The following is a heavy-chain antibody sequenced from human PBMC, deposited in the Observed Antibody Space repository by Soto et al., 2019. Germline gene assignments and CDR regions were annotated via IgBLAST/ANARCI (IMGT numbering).Heavy chain of an antibody. J-gene: IGHJ3*01. CDR1: GFIFSDHY. V-gene: IGHV3-72*01. Sequence: QPGGSLRLSCAVSGFIFSDHYMDWVRQAPGKGLEWVARSRNKPRSYTTVYAASVKDRFTISRDDSKNSLYLQMNSLKTEDTAVYYCVRGLNGFDVWGQGTKVTVSS. D-gene: IGHD6-19*01. CDR2: SRNKPRSYTT. CDR3: VRGLNGFDV.